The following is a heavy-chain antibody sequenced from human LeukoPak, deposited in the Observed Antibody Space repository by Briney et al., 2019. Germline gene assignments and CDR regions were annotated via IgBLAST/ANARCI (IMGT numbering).Heavy chain of an antibody. V-gene: IGHV1-18*01. D-gene: IGHD3-10*01. J-gene: IGHJ4*02. Sequence: ASLKVSCKASGYTFTSYGISWVRQAPGQGLEWMGWISAYNGNTNYAQKIQGRVTITTETSTSTAYMELRSLRADDAAVYYCARIDLVYGSGTYYSSYFEFWGQGTLVTVSS. CDR1: GYTFTSYG. CDR2: ISAYNGNT. CDR3: ARIDLVYGSGTYYSSYFEF.